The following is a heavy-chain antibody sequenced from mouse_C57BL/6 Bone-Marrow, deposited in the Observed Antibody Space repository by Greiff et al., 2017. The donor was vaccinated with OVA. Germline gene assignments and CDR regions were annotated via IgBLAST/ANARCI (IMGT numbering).Heavy chain of an antibody. CDR3: ARGGITTVVEDWFAY. J-gene: IGHJ3*01. V-gene: IGHV1-9*01. CDR1: GYTFTGYW. D-gene: IGHD1-1*01. Sequence: VQLQQSGAELMKPGASVKLSCKATGYTFTGYWIEWVKQRPGHGLEWIGEILPGSGSTNYNEKFKGKATFTADTSSNTAYMQLSSLTTEDSAIYYCARGGITTVVEDWFAYWGQGTLVTVSA. CDR2: ILPGSGST.